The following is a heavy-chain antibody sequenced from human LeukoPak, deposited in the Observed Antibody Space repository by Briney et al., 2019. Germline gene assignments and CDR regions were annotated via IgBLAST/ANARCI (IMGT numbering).Heavy chain of an antibody. V-gene: IGHV3-23*01. Sequence: GGSLRLSCVASGFTFSSHAMSWVRQAPGKGLEWVSTVGTGFDTHYTDSVKGRFTISRDNSKNTLSLQMSSLRAADTATYYCTKNVPGRAIDYWGQGTLVTVSS. CDR2: VGTGFDT. CDR1: GFTFSSHA. J-gene: IGHJ4*02. CDR3: TKNVPGRAIDY. D-gene: IGHD2-15*01.